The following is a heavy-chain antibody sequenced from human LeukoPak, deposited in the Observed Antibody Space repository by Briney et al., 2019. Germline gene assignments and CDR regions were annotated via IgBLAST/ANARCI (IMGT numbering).Heavy chain of an antibody. D-gene: IGHD2-2*01. CDR3: AKSPLNVVTGYFDY. V-gene: IGHV3-23*01. Sequence: GGSLRLSCAASGFTFSSYAMSWVRQAPGKGLEWVSAISGSGGSTYYADSVKGRFTISRDNSKNTLYLQMNSLRAEDTAVYYCAKSPLNVVTGYFDYWGQGTLVTVSP. CDR2: ISGSGGST. CDR1: GFTFSSYA. J-gene: IGHJ4*02.